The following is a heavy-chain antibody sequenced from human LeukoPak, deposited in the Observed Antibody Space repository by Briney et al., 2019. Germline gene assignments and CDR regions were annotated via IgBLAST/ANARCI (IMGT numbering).Heavy chain of an antibody. J-gene: IGHJ4*02. CDR3: ARGPTREWELGSDY. D-gene: IGHD1-26*01. V-gene: IGHV4-30-4*01. Sequence: PSQTLSLTCTVSGGSISSGDYYWSWIRQPPGKGLEWIGYIYYSGSTYYNPSLKSRVTISVDTSKNQFSLKLSSVTAADTAVYYCARGPTREWELGSDYWAQGTLVTVSS. CDR2: IYYSGST. CDR1: GGSISSGDYY.